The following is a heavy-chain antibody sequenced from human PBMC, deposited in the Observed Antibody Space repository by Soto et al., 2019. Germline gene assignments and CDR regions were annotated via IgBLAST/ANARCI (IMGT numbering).Heavy chain of an antibody. CDR2: ISAYNGNT. Sequence: ASVKVSCKASGSTFTSYYIHWVRQAPGQGLEWMGWISAYNGNTNYAQKLQGRVTMTTDTSTSAAYMELRSLRSDDTAVYYCARDPGCGGGSCYGAFDIWGQGTMVTVSS. CDR1: GSTFTSYY. D-gene: IGHD2-15*01. V-gene: IGHV1-18*04. CDR3: ARDPGCGGGSCYGAFDI. J-gene: IGHJ3*02.